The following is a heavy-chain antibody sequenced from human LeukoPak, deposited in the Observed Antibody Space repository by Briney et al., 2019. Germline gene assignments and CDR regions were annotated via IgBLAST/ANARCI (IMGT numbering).Heavy chain of an antibody. J-gene: IGHJ4*02. Sequence: SVKVSCKASGGTFSSYAISWVRQAPGQGLEWMGGIIPIFGTANYAQKFQGRVTITADESTSTAYMELSSLRSEDTAVYYCAREKKTYYYDSSGYYQYYFDYWGQGTLVTVSS. CDR2: IIPIFGTA. CDR3: AREKKTYYYDSSGYYQYYFDY. CDR1: GGTFSSYA. D-gene: IGHD3-22*01. V-gene: IGHV1-69*01.